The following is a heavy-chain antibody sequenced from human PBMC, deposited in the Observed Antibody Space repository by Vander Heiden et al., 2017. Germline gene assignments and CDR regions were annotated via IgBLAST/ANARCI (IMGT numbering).Heavy chain of an antibody. CDR2: IWNDGSNK. Sequence: QVQLVASGGGVVQPGRCLRRPCVAFGLTFRNYGMHWVRQAPGKGREWVAFIWNDGSNKYYVDSVKGRFTVSRDNSKNTLYLQMNSLRDEDTAVYYCARDGVGATSLDYWGQGTLVTVSS. CDR3: ARDGVGATSLDY. D-gene: IGHD1-26*01. V-gene: IGHV3-33*01. CDR1: GLTFRNYG. J-gene: IGHJ4*02.